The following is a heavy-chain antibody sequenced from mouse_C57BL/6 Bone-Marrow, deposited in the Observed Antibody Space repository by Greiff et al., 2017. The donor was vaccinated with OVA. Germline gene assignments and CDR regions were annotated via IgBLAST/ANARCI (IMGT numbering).Heavy chain of an antibody. CDR2: IRLKSDNYAT. V-gene: IGHV6-3*01. Sequence: VMLVESGGGLVQPGGSMKLSCVASGFTFSNYWMNWVRQSPEKGLEWVAQIRLKSDNYATHYAESLKGMFTISRDDSKSSVYLQKNNVSAEDTGIYYGTVGSPYYAMDDWGQGTSVTVSA. CDR3: TVGSPYYAMDD. CDR1: GFTFSNYW. J-gene: IGHJ4*01. D-gene: IGHD3-3*01.